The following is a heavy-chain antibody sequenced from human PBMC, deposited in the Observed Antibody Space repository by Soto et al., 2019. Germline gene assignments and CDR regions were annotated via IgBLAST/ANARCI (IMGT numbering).Heavy chain of an antibody. Sequence: PSETLSLTCTVSGGSISSYYWSWIRQPPGKGLEWIGYIYYSGSTNYNPSLKSRVTISVDTSKNQFSLNLTAAIAADTAVYYCAREDDGMDVWGQGTPVTVSS. CDR1: GGSISSYY. CDR2: IYYSGST. CDR3: AREDDGMDV. V-gene: IGHV4-59*12. J-gene: IGHJ6*02.